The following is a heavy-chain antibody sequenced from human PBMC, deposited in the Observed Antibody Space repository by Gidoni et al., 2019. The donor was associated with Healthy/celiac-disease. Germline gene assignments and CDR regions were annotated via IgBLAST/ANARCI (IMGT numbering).Heavy chain of an antibody. CDR2: ISWNSGSI. Sequence: EVQLVEAGGGLVQPGRTLRVACAASGFTFDDYAMHWVRQAPGKGLEWVSRISWNSGSIGYADSVKGRFTISRDNAKNSLYLQMNSLRADDTALYYCAKGASDAFDIWGQGTMVTVSS. CDR3: AKGASDAFDI. J-gene: IGHJ3*02. CDR1: GFTFDDYA. V-gene: IGHV3-9*01. D-gene: IGHD3-16*01.